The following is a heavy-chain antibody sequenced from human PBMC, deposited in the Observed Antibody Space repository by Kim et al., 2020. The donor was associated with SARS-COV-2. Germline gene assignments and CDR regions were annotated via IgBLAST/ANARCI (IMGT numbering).Heavy chain of an antibody. CDR2: IYYSGST. V-gene: IGHV4-59*01. CDR1: GGSISSYY. CDR3: ARGVITFLGQPRDAFDI. D-gene: IGHD3-16*01. J-gene: IGHJ3*02. Sequence: SETLSLTCTVSGGSISSYYWSWIRQPPGKGLEWIGYIYYSGSTNYNPSLKSRVTISVDTSKNQFSLKLSSVTAADTAVYYCARGVITFLGQPRDAFDIWGQGTMVTVSS.